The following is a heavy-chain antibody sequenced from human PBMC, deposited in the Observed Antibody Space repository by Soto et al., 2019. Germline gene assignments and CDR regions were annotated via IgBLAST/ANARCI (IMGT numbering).Heavy chain of an antibody. D-gene: IGHD5-18*01. CDR1: GFTFSSYE. Sequence: PGGSLRLSCAASGFTFSSYEMNWVRQAPGKGLEWVSYISSSGSTIYYADSVKGRFTISRDNAKNSLYLQMNSLRAEDTAVYYCARAFGWIQLSNWFDPWGQGTLVTVSS. CDR2: ISSSGSTI. J-gene: IGHJ5*02. V-gene: IGHV3-48*03. CDR3: ARAFGWIQLSNWFDP.